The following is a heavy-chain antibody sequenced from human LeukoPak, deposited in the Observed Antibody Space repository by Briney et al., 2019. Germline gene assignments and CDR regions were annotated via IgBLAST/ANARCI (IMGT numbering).Heavy chain of an antibody. J-gene: IGHJ5*02. CDR1: GFTFSSYA. D-gene: IGHD3-3*02. CDR2: TLYSGDT. CDR3: VRLTIFGVLSINWFDP. Sequence: PGGSLRLSCAASGFTFSSYAMSWVRQPPGKGLEWIGSTLYSGDTHYNPSFKSRATVSADTSKNQFPLKVTYVTAADTAVYYCVRLTIFGVLSINWFDPWGQGTLVTVSS. V-gene: IGHV4-39*06.